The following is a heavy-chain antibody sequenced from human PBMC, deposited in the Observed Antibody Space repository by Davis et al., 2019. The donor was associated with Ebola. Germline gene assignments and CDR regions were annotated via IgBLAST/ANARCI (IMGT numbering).Heavy chain of an antibody. V-gene: IGHV4-59*08. CDR3: ARQTTVKDDTFDI. CDR1: GGSISSYY. CDR2: IYHTGST. D-gene: IGHD4-17*01. Sequence: MPSETLSLTCTVSGGSISSYYWSWIRQPPGKGLEWIGYIYHTGSTYYSPSLKSRVTISVDTSKNQFSLKLSSVTAADTAVYYCARQTTVKDDTFDIWGQGTMVTVSS. J-gene: IGHJ3*02.